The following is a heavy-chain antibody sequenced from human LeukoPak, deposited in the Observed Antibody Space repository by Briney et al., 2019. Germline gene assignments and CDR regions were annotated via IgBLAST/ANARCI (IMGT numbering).Heavy chain of an antibody. J-gene: IGHJ4*02. Sequence: SETLSLTCTVSGGSVSSGSYYWSWLRQPPGKGLEWIGYIYYSGSTKYNPSLKSRVTISVDTSKNQFSLKLSSVTAADTAVYYCARVSYVWGSYSGSDFDYWGQGTLVTVSS. CDR3: ARVSYVWGSYSGSDFDY. V-gene: IGHV4-61*01. CDR1: GGSVSSGSYY. D-gene: IGHD3-16*01. CDR2: IYYSGST.